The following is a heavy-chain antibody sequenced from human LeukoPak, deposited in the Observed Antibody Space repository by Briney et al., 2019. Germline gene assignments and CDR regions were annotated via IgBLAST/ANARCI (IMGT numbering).Heavy chain of an antibody. V-gene: IGHV3-64*02. J-gene: IGHJ3*01. CDR3: ARRGYAISSAQVRGAFDL. Sequence: GGSLRLSCAASGFTISTYAMHWVRQAPGKGLEYVSAISSDGGGTYYADSVKDRFTISRDNSKNRLFLQMDSLRPEDMAVYFCARRGYAISSAQVRGAFDLWGHGTMVTVSS. CDR2: ISSDGGGT. D-gene: IGHD2-2*01. CDR1: GFTISTYA.